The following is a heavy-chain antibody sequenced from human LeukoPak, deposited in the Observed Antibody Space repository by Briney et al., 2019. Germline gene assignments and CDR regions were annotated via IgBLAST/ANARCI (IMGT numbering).Heavy chain of an antibody. CDR3: AKDLMGPFDY. J-gene: IGHJ4*02. V-gene: IGHV3-23*01. CDR2: ISGSGST. CDR1: GFTFSSYA. Sequence: GGSLRLSCAASGFTFSSYAMSWVRQAPGKGLGWVSAISGSGSTYYADSVKGRFTISRDNSKNTLYLQMNSLRAEDTAVYYCAKDLMGPFDYWGQGTLVTVSS. D-gene: IGHD2-8*01.